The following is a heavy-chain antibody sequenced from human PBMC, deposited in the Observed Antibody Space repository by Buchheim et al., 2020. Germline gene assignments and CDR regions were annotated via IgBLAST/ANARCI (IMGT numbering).Heavy chain of an antibody. CDR3: ARDSGGYCSSTSCYYGMDV. V-gene: IGHV4-59*01. J-gene: IGHJ6*02. CDR1: GGSISSYY. Sequence: QVQLQESGPGLVKPSETLSLTCTVSGGSISSYYWSWIRQPPGKGLEWIGYIYYSGSTNYNPSLKRRVTISVDTSKNQFSLKLSSVTAADTAVYYCARDSGGYCSSTSCYYGMDVWGQGTT. CDR2: IYYSGST. D-gene: IGHD2-2*01.